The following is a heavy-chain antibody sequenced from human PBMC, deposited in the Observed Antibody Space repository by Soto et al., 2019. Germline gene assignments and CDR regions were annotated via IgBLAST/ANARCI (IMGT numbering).Heavy chain of an antibody. V-gene: IGHV1-69*01. CDR3: ARSQGSSTSLEIYYYYYYGMDV. D-gene: IGHD2-2*01. Sequence: QVQLVQSGAEVKKPGSSVKVSCKASGGTFSSYAISWVRQAPGQGLEWMGGIIPISDTTNYAQKFQGRVTITADESTSTAYMALSSLRSADTAVYYCARSQGSSTSLEIYYYYYYGMDVWGQGTTVNVSS. CDR1: GGTFSSYA. J-gene: IGHJ6*02. CDR2: IIPISDTT.